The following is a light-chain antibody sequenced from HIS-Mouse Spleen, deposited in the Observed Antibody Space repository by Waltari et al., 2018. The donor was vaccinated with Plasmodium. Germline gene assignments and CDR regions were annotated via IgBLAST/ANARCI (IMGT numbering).Light chain of an antibody. CDR3: QQYNSLLT. CDR2: KAS. J-gene: IGKJ4*01. V-gene: IGKV1-5*03. Sequence: DIQMTQSPSTLSASVGDRVTITCRASQSISSWLAWYQQKPGKAPKLLLYKASSLGSGVPSRCSGSGSRTEFTLTISSLQPDDFATYYGQQYNSLLTFGGGQGGDQT. CDR1: QSISSW.